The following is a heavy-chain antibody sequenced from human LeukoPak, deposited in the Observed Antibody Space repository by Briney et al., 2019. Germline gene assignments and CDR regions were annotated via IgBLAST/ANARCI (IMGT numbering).Heavy chain of an antibody. CDR3: AKVPRGGGDCYSCGANDY. J-gene: IGHJ4*02. CDR1: GFTFSSYA. D-gene: IGHD2-21*02. CDR2: IGGSGSST. V-gene: IGHV3-23*01. Sequence: TGGSLRLSCAASGFTFSSYAMTWVRQAPVKGLEWVSAIGGSGSSTYYADSVKGRFTISRDNSKNTLYLQMNSLRAEDTAVYYCAKVPRGGGDCYSCGANDYWGQGTLVTVSS.